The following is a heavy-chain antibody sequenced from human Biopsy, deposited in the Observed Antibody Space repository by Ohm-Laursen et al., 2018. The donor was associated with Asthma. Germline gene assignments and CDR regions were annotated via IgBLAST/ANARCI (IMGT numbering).Heavy chain of an antibody. CDR1: GYPFTDYY. D-gene: IGHD3-16*01. CDR3: ARIKIRIGAGTDRYFDL. V-gene: IGHV1-2*06. J-gene: IGHJ2*01. CDR2: IDPNSGGT. Sequence: ASVKDSCKASGYPFTDYYVHWVRQAPGQGLEWMGRIDPNSGGTNYAQKFLGRVTMTRDTSVNTAFMVLSRLRSDDTAVYYCARIKIRIGAGTDRYFDLWGRGTLVTVSS.